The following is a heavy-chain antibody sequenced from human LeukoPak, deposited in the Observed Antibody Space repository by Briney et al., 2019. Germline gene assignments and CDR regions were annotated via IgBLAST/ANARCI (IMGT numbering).Heavy chain of an antibody. J-gene: IGHJ4*02. V-gene: IGHV1-18*01. Sequence: GASVKVSCKTSGYTFTYYDITWVRQAPGQGLEWMGRVSPYNGNTYYSQRFQDRVTITKDTSTGTAYMDLRNLRTDDTAMYYCARNGRVRRVVKDLFEYWGQGTLVAVSS. CDR3: ARNGRVRRVVKDLFEY. CDR2: VSPYNGNT. D-gene: IGHD3-10*01. CDR1: GYTFTYYD.